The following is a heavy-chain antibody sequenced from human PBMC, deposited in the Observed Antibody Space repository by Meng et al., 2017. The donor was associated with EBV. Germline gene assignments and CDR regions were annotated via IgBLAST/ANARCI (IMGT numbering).Heavy chain of an antibody. CDR1: GGPFRYYA. D-gene: IGHD3-10*01. Sequence: QVQLVQYAAEVKTPVSSVKVSCKTSGGPFRYYAISWVRQAPGQGLEWLGGFLPRLGAPNYAQKFHGRVKITADESTSTHYMDLSSLRSEDTAIYYCASESGRGYTPDYWGQGTLVTVSS. CDR3: ASESGRGYTPDY. V-gene: IGHV1-69*01. J-gene: IGHJ4*02. CDR2: FLPRLGAP.